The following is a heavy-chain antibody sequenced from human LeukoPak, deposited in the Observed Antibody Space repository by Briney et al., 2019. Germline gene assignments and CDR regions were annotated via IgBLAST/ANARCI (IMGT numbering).Heavy chain of an antibody. J-gene: IGHJ4*02. CDR1: GGTFISYA. CDR3: ASPRYCSSTSCYPIFDY. D-gene: IGHD2-2*01. CDR2: IIPIFGTA. V-gene: IGHV1-69*05. Sequence: ASVKVSCKASGGTFISYAISWVRQAPGQGLEWMGGIIPIFGTANYAQKFQGRVTITTDESTSTAYMELSSLRSEDTAVYYCASPRYCSSTSCYPIFDYWGQGTLVTVSS.